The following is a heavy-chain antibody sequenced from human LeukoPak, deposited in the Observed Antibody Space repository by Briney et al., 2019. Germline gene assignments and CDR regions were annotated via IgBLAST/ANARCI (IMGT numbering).Heavy chain of an antibody. CDR1: GFTFSSYA. D-gene: IGHD5-24*01. CDR2: ISYDGSNK. CDR3: ARDRSVEMAAVFDY. J-gene: IGHJ4*02. V-gene: IGHV3-30*04. Sequence: GGSLRLSCAASGFTFSSYAMHWVRQAPGKGLEWVAVISYDGSNKYYADSVKGRFTISRDNSKNTLYLQMNSLRAEDTAVYYCARDRSVEMAAVFDYWGQGTLVTVSS.